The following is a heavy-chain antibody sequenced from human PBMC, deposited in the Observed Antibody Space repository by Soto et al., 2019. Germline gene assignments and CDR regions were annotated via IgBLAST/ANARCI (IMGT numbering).Heavy chain of an antibody. D-gene: IGHD3-10*01. CDR2: IYYSGST. CDR1: GGSISSYY. CDR3: ARRYGSCFDI. V-gene: IGHV4-59*08. Sequence: LQESGPGLVKPSETLSLTCTVSGGSISSYYWSWIRQPPGKGLEWIGYIYYSGSTNYNPSLTSPVTISVDTSKNQSSLKLSSVTAADTAVYYWARRYGSCFDIWGQGTMVTVSS. J-gene: IGHJ3*02.